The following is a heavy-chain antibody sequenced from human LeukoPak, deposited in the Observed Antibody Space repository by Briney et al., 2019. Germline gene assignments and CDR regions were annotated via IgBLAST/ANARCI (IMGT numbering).Heavy chain of an antibody. D-gene: IGHD3-16*01. CDR2: IYSETST. V-gene: IGHV3-53*01. CDR1: GFTVSSDY. CDR3: ARIMMGDFDY. Sequence: GGSLRLSCAASGFTVSSDYMSWVRQAPGKGLEWVSVIYSETSTSYADSVKGRFTIFRDNSKNTLYLQMNSLRAEDTAVYYCARIMMGDFDYWGQGTRVTVSS. J-gene: IGHJ4*02.